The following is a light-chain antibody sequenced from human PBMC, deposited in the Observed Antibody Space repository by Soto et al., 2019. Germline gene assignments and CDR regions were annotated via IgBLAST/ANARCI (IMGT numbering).Light chain of an antibody. CDR2: NN. V-gene: IGLV1-47*01. CDR3: AVWDDSLSGPV. CDR1: SSNIGSHY. Sequence: QSVLTQPPSASGTPGQRVAISCSGSSSNIGSHYVYWYQQLPGTAPKLLIYNNQRPSGVPDRFSGSKSGTSASLAIIGLRSDDESDYYCAVWDDSLSGPVFGGGTKLTVL. J-gene: IGLJ3*02.